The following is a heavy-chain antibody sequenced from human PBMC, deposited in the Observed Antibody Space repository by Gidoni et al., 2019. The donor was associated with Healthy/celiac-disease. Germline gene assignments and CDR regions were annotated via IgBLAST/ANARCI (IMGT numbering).Heavy chain of an antibody. Sequence: QVPLVQSGAEVQKPGASVQVSCKASGYTFTSYDNNWVRQATGQGLEWMGWMNPNSGNTGYAQKFQGRVTMTRNTSISTAYMELSSLRSEDTAVYYCARGGKVRSSTSCPLGYWGQGTLVTVSS. V-gene: IGHV1-8*01. D-gene: IGHD2-2*01. CDR1: GYTFTSYD. CDR2: MNPNSGNT. CDR3: ARGGKVRSSTSCPLGY. J-gene: IGHJ4*02.